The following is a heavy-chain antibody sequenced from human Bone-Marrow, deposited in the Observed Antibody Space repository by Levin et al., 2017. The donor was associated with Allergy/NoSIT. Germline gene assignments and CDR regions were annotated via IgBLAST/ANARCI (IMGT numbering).Heavy chain of an antibody. J-gene: IGHJ4*02. D-gene: IGHD3-10*01. Sequence: KSSETLSLTCIVSGGSISRYYWNWIRQPPGKRLEWIGYIYYTGSTNYNPSLKSRVTISLDTSKNQFSLKLSSVTAADTAVYYCARDGYYASGSHDYWGQGTLVTVSS. CDR1: GGSISRYY. V-gene: IGHV4-59*01. CDR3: ARDGYYASGSHDY. CDR2: IYYTGST.